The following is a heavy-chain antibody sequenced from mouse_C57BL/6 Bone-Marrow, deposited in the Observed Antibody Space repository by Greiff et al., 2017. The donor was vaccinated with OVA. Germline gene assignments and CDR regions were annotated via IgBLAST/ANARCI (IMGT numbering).Heavy chain of an antibody. J-gene: IGHJ2*01. Sequence: EVKLLESGPGLVKPSQSLSLTCSVTGYSITSGYYWNWIRQFPGNKLEWMGYISYDGSNNYNPSLKNRISITRDTSKNQFFLKLNSVTTEDTATYYCARVGFTTVVAYYFDYWGQGTTLTVSS. CDR3: ARVGFTTVVAYYFDY. D-gene: IGHD1-1*01. CDR2: ISYDGSN. V-gene: IGHV3-6*01. CDR1: GYSITSGYY.